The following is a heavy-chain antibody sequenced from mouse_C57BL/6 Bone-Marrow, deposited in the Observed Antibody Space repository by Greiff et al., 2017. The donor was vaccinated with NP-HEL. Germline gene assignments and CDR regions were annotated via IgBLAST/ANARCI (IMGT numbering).Heavy chain of an antibody. D-gene: IGHD2-4*01. V-gene: IGHV14-3*01. CDR2: IDPANGNT. Sequence: EVQLQQSVAELVRPGASVKLSCTASGFNIKNTYMHWVKQRPEQGLEWIGRIDPANGNTKYAPKFQGKATITADTSSNTAYLQLSSLTSEDTAIYYWARGGHVITTRRYYFDYWGQGTTLTVSS. J-gene: IGHJ2*01. CDR1: GFNIKNTY. CDR3: ARGGHVITTRRYYFDY.